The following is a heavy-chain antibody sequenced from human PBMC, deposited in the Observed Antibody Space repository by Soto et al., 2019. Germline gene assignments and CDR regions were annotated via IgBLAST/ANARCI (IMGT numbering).Heavy chain of an antibody. V-gene: IGHV3-48*03. CDR1: GFTFSSYE. CDR2: ISSSGSTI. CDR3: AREWGWTGEAMWAYYFDY. J-gene: IGHJ4*02. D-gene: IGHD2-2*01. Sequence: GGSLRLSCAASGFTFSSYEMNWVRQAPGKGLEWVSYISSSGSTIYYADSVKGRFTISRDNAKNSLYLQMNSLRAEDTAVYYCAREWGWTGEAMWAYYFDYWGQGTPVTVSS.